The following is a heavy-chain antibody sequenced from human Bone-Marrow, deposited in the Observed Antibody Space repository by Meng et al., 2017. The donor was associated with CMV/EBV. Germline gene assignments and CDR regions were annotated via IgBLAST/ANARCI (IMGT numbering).Heavy chain of an antibody. CDR2: IIPIFGTA. Sequence: SVKVSCKASGYTFTGYYMHWVRQAPGQGLEWMGGIIPIFGTANYAQKFQGRVTITTDESTSTAYMELSSLRSEDTAVYYCAWGKLGHFDYWGQGTLVTVSS. CDR3: AWGKLGHFDY. D-gene: IGHD7-27*01. J-gene: IGHJ4*02. V-gene: IGHV1-69*05. CDR1: GYTFTGYY.